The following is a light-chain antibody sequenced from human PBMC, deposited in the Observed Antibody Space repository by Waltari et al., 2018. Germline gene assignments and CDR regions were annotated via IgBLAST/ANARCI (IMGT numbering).Light chain of an antibody. CDR1: SGVIGSYYY. CDR2: DVN. CDR3: SSYTKDTRI. Sequence: QSALTQPASVSGSPGQSITISCTGASGVIGSYYYVSWYQQHPGNAPKRVIFDVNNRPSGVSNRFSASVSGNTASLTISGRQAEDEADYYCSSYTKDTRIFGGGTKLTVL. J-gene: IGLJ2*01. V-gene: IGLV2-14*03.